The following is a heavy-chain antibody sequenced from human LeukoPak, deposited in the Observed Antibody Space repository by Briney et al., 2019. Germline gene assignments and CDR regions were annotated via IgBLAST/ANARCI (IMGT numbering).Heavy chain of an antibody. J-gene: IGHJ6*03. Sequence: GGSLRLSCAASGFTFSSYSMNWVRQAPGKGLEWVSSISSSSSYIYYADSVKGRFTISRDNAKTSLYLQMNSLRAEDTAVYYCAGVLQELGYYYYMDVWGKGTTVTVSS. CDR3: AGVLQELGYYYYMDV. D-gene: IGHD4-11*01. CDR1: GFTFSSYS. CDR2: ISSSSSYI. V-gene: IGHV3-21*01.